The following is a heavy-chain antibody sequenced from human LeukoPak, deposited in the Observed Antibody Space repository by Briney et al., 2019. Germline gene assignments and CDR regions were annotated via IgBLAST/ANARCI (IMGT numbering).Heavy chain of an antibody. D-gene: IGHD6-19*01. CDR1: GFTFSKYA. CDR2: ISGSGEST. Sequence: GGSLRLSCEVSGFTFSKYAITWVRQAPGKGPEWVSGISGSGESTYYADSVKGRFTISRDNSKNTLYLQMNSLRAEDTAVYYCAKVKLSSGWYGGKYFQHWGQGTLVTVSS. V-gene: IGHV3-23*01. J-gene: IGHJ1*01. CDR3: AKVKLSSGWYGGKYFQH.